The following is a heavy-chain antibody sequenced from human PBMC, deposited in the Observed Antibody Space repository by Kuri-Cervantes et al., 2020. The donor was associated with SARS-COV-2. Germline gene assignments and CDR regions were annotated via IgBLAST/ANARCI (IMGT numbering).Heavy chain of an antibody. J-gene: IGHJ4*02. Sequence: GESLKISCAASGFTFSSYAMSWVRQAPGKGLEWVSAISGSGGSTYYADSVKGRFTISRDNSKNTLYLQMNSLRAEDTAVYYCAKVYYDFWSGYYRGGYYFDYWGQGTLVTVSS. D-gene: IGHD3-3*01. CDR3: AKVYYDFWSGYYRGGYYFDY. CDR2: ISGSGGST. V-gene: IGHV3-23*01. CDR1: GFTFSSYA.